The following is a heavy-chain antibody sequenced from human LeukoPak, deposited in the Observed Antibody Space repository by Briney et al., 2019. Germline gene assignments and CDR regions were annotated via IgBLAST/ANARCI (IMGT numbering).Heavy chain of an antibody. CDR1: GYTLTGYY. J-gene: IGHJ4*02. CDR3: ARAVGAREYYFDY. V-gene: IGHV1-2*02. Sequence: ASVKVSCKASGYTLTGYYMHWVRQAPGQGLEWMGWINPNSGGTNYAQKFQGRVTMTRDTSISTAYMELSRLRSDDTAVYYCARAVGAREYYFDYWGQGTLVTVSS. D-gene: IGHD1-26*01. CDR2: INPNSGGT.